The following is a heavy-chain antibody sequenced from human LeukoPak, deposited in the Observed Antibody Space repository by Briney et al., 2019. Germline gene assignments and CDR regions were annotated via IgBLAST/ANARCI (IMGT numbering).Heavy chain of an antibody. CDR1: GVSISSSSYY. J-gene: IGHJ4*02. CDR2: IYYSGST. CDR3: ARQSEEYSSRDFDY. Sequence: PSETLSLTCTVSGVSISSSSYYWGWIRQPPGKGLEAIGSIYYSGSTYYNPSLKSRVTISVDTSKNQFSLELSSVDAADTAVYYWARQSEEYSSRDFDYWGQGTLVTVSS. V-gene: IGHV4-39*01. D-gene: IGHD6-13*01.